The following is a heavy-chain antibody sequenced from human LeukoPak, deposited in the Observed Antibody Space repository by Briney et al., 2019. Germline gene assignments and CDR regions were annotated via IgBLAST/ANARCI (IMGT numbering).Heavy chain of an antibody. Sequence: SGPTLVNATQTLTLTCTFSGFSLSTSGVGVGWIRQPPGKALEWLALIYWNDDKRYSPSLKSRLTITKDTSKNQVVLTMTNMDPVDTATYYCAQQTTVTHFDYWGQGTLVTVSS. V-gene: IGHV2-5*01. CDR3: AQQTTVTHFDY. CDR1: GFSLSTSGVG. CDR2: IYWNDDK. J-gene: IGHJ4*02. D-gene: IGHD4-17*01.